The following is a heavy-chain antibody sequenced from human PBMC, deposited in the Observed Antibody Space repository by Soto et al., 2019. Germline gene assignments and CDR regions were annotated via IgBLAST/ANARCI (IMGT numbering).Heavy chain of an antibody. CDR2: IKEDGTEK. Sequence: EVQLVESGGGLVQPGGSLTLSCEASGFTFNSYWMSWVRQLPGKGLEWVANIKEDGTEKNYVDSVKGRFTISRDNAKNSLFLQMNSLRAEDTAVYFCARPQVLVGPYGDYATIGFDYWGQGTLVTVSS. CDR1: GFTFNSYW. CDR3: ARPQVLVGPYGDYATIGFDY. J-gene: IGHJ4*02. D-gene: IGHD4-17*01. V-gene: IGHV3-7*02.